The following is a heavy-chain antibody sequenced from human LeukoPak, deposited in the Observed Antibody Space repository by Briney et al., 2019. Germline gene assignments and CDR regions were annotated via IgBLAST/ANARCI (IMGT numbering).Heavy chain of an antibody. CDR2: MNPNSGNT. CDR3: ARPSYDSSGYYWSSDAFDI. CDR1: GGTFSSYA. J-gene: IGHJ3*02. V-gene: IGHV1-8*03. D-gene: IGHD3-22*01. Sequence: ASVKVSCKASGGTFSSYAISWVRQAPGQGLEWMGWMNPNSGNTGYAQKFQGRVTITRNTYISTAYMELSSLRSEDTAVYCCARPSYDSSGYYWSSDAFDIWGQGTMVTVSS.